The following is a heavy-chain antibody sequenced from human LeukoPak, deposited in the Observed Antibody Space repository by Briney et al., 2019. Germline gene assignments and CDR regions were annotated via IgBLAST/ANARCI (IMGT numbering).Heavy chain of an antibody. CDR2: IYYSGST. Sequence: LRLSCAASGFTASSNYMSWVRQPPGKGLEWIGYIYYSGSTYYNPSLKSRVTISVDTSKNQFSLKLSSVTAADTAVYYCARGFDFGVRWGQGTLVTVSS. CDR3: ARGFDFGVR. D-gene: IGHD3-3*01. J-gene: IGHJ4*02. V-gene: IGHV4-30-4*08. CDR1: GFTASSNY.